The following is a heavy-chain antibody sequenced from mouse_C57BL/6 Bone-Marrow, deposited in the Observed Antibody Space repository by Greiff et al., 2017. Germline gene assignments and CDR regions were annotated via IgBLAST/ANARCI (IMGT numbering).Heavy chain of an antibody. CDR3: AREGDYGRGY. Sequence: EVQLQQSGPELVKPGASVKMPCKASGYTFTDYNMHWVKQSPGQSLEWIGDINPNNGGTIYNQKFKGKATLTVDKSSSTAYMELRSLTSEDTAVYYCAREGDYGRGYWGQGTTLTVSS. D-gene: IGHD1-1*01. V-gene: IGHV1-18*01. CDR2: INPNNGGT. CDR1: GYTFTDYN. J-gene: IGHJ2*01.